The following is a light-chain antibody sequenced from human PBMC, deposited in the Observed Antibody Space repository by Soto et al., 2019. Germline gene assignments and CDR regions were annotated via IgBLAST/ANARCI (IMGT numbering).Light chain of an antibody. CDR3: QQYHNLWT. CDR1: QDVSIS. V-gene: IGKV3D-11*01. J-gene: IGKJ1*01. Sequence: MLTQSPATLSLSPGDRAILSCRASQDVSISLGWYQQKPGQAPRLLIYDASNRATGIPDRFSGSGSGTDFTLTISSLEPEDFAVYYCQQYHNLWTFGQGTEVEIK. CDR2: DAS.